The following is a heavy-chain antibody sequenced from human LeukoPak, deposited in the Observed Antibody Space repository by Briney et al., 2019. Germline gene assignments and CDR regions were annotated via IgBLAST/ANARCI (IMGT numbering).Heavy chain of an antibody. CDR1: GGSLRRYA. CDR2: IIPIFGTA. D-gene: IGHD6-19*01. CDR3: ARENEVLAGTVNYGMDV. J-gene: IGHJ6*04. Sequence: SVKVSCKASGGSLRRYAFAWVRQAPGQGLEWMGGIIPIFGTANYAQKFQGRVTITADKSTSTAYMELSSLRSEDTAVYYCARENEVLAGTVNYGMDVWGKGTTVTVSS. V-gene: IGHV1-69*06.